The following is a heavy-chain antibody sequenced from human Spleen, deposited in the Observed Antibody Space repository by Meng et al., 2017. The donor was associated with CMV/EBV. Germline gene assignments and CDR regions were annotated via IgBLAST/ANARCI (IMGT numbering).Heavy chain of an antibody. CDR1: GFTFSTYD. CDR3: ARARSLFYYGMDV. J-gene: IGHJ6*02. Sequence: GGSLRLSCTASGFTFSTYDFHWVRQPTGKGLEWVSSIGTVGDTYSIGSVKGRFIISREDAKNSVYLQMNGLRAEDTALYYCARARSLFYYGMDVWGQGTTVTVSS. V-gene: IGHV3-13*01. D-gene: IGHD2-15*01. CDR2: IGTVGDT.